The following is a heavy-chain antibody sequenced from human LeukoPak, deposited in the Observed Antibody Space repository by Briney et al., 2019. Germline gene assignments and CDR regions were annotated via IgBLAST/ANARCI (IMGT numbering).Heavy chain of an antibody. D-gene: IGHD2-15*01. CDR1: GGSFSGYY. CDR2: INHSGST. Sequence: SETLSLTCAVYGGSFSGYYWSWIRQPPGKGLEWIGEINHSGSTNYNPSLKSRVTIPVDTSKNQFSLKLSSVTAADTAVYYCARRYCSGGSCYFTFDYWGQGTLVTVSS. J-gene: IGHJ4*02. CDR3: ARRYCSGGSCYFTFDY. V-gene: IGHV4-34*01.